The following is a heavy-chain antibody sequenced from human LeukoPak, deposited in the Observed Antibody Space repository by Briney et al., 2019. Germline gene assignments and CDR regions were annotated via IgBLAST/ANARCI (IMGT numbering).Heavy chain of an antibody. Sequence: SETLSLTCTVSGGSISSYYWSWVRQSPGKGLEWIGYIYDSGSTNYNPSLKSRVTISRDTSKNQFSLKLSSVTTADTAVYYCARGRAAVGTGIYYFDYWGQGTLVTVSS. CDR3: ARGRAAVGTGIYYFDY. D-gene: IGHD6-13*01. CDR1: GGSISSYY. J-gene: IGHJ4*02. V-gene: IGHV4-59*01. CDR2: IYDSGST.